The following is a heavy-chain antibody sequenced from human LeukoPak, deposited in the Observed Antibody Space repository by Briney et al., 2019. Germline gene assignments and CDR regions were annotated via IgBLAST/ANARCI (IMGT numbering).Heavy chain of an antibody. CDR3: ARGRGGPPFDY. Sequence: GGSLRLSCAASGFSFRGYGMHWVRQAPGKGVEYVLAISADGGTTYYADSVKDRFIISRDNAKHTLYLQMGSLRNEDMAVYYCARGRGGPPFDYWGQGTLVIASS. J-gene: IGHJ4*02. CDR2: ISADGGTT. V-gene: IGHV3-64*02. CDR1: GFSFRGYG.